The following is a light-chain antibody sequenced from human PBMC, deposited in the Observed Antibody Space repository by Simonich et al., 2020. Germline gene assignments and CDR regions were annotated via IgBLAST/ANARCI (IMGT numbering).Light chain of an antibody. Sequence: EIVMTQSPATLSVYPGARAPLSCRASQSVRSNFTWYQQKPGQAPRLLIDGASTRATGIPARFSGSGSGTEFTLTISSLQSEDFAVYYCQQYNNWPPYTFGQGTKLEIK. CDR2: GAS. J-gene: IGKJ2*01. V-gene: IGKV3-15*01. CDR3: QQYNNWPPYT. CDR1: QSVRSN.